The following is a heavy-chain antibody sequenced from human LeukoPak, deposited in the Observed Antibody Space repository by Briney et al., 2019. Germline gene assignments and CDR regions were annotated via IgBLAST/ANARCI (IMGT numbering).Heavy chain of an antibody. D-gene: IGHD3-10*01. CDR1: GFTFSDYS. V-gene: IGHV3-48*03. Sequence: GGSLRLSCAASGFTFSDYSMNWVRQATGKGLEWVSYISSIGATIYYADSVKGRFTISRDNAKNSLYLQMNSLRAEDTAVYYCARVVRGVNYYYYYYMDVWGKGTTVTISS. CDR3: ARVVRGVNYYYYYYMDV. J-gene: IGHJ6*03. CDR2: ISSIGATI.